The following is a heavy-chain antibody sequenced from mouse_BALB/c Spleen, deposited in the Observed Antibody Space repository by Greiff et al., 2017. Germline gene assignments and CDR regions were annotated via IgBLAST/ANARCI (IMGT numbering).Heavy chain of an antibody. J-gene: IGHJ2*01. V-gene: IGHV2-9-2*01. CDR2: IWTGGGT. D-gene: IGHD1-1*01. Sequence: VKLEESGPGLVAPSQSLSITCTVSGFSLTSYDISWIRQPPGKGLEWLGVIWTGGGTNYNSAFMSRLSISKDNSKSQVFLKMNSLQTDDTAIYYCVRDYYGSSLDYWGQGTTLTVSS. CDR1: GFSLTSYD. CDR3: VRDYYGSSLDY.